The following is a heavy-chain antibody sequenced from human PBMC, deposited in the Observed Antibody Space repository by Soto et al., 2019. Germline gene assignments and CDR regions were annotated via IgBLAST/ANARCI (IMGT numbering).Heavy chain of an antibody. Sequence: AASVKVSCKASGYNFTNYAITWVRQAHGQGLQWMGWISVHSGYTYYTQSLRGRLTMTKDTSTTTAYMELRGLTSDDTAVYFCGRYDTILGTNEVDNWGQGTPVTVSS. CDR2: ISVHSGYT. J-gene: IGHJ4*02. CDR3: GRYDTILGTNEVDN. V-gene: IGHV1-18*04. D-gene: IGHD3-3*01. CDR1: GYNFTNYA.